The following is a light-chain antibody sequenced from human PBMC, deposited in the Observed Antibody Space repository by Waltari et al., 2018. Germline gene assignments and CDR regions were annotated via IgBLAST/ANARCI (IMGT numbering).Light chain of an antibody. CDR3: SSYTNTFVV. V-gene: IGLV2-14*01. J-gene: IGLJ2*01. CDR1: SSDIGAYNY. CDR2: EVR. Sequence: QSALTQPASVSGSPGQSITISCTGSSSDIGAYNYVAWYQHFPDEAPNLLIYEVRKRPSGVSSRFSGSKSGNTASLTISGIQAEDEAHYYCSSYTNTFVVFGGGTKLTVL.